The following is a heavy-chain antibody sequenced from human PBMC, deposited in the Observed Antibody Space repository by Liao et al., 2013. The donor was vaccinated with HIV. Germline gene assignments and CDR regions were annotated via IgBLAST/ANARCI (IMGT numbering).Heavy chain of an antibody. CDR3: ARGPHIVVVIAPEGFDY. CDR1: GGSISSENYY. V-gene: IGHV4-30-4*08. D-gene: IGHD2-21*01. CDR2: INHSGST. Sequence: VQLQESGPGLVKPSQTLSLTCTVSGGSISSENYYWSWIRQPPGKGLEWIGEINHSGSTNYNPSLKSRVTISVDTSKNQFSLKLSSVTAADTAVYYCARGPHIVVVIAPEGFDYWGQGTLVTVSS. J-gene: IGHJ4*02.